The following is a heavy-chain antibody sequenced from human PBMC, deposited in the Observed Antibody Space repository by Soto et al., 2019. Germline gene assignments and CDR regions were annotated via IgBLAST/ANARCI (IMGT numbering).Heavy chain of an antibody. V-gene: IGHV1-18*01. Sequence: ASVTVSCQTSGSPFTSNRLSWVRRAPGQGLEWMGWISPHNGNAKYAQKSQDRVTMTADTAASTVYMELRSLRSDDSAVFYCARDRSGWYDSWGQGTLVTVSS. CDR2: ISPHNGNA. CDR3: ARDRSGWYDS. J-gene: IGHJ4*02. D-gene: IGHD6-19*01. CDR1: GSPFTSNR.